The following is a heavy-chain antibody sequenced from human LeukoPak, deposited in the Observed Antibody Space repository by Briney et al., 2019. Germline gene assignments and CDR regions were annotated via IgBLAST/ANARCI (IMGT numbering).Heavy chain of an antibody. CDR3: ARSVDTAVDDAFDI. CDR1: GGTFSSYA. CDR2: IIPIFGTA. D-gene: IGHD5-18*01. Sequence: SVKVSCKASGGTFSSYAISWVRQAPGQGLEWMGGIIPIFGTANYAQKFQGRVTITADESASTAYMELSSLRSEDTAVYYCARSVDTAVDDAFDIWGQGTMVTVSS. V-gene: IGHV1-69*13. J-gene: IGHJ3*02.